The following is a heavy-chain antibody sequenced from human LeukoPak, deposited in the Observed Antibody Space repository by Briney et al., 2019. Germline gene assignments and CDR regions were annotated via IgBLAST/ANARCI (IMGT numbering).Heavy chain of an antibody. D-gene: IGHD6-19*01. CDR1: GFIFSSHW. J-gene: IGHJ4*02. V-gene: IGHV3-74*03. CDR2: INNDGSST. Sequence: GGSLRLSCAASGFIFSSHWMHWVRQTPGKGLVWVSRINNDGSSTTYADSVKGRFTISRDNAKNTLYLQMNSLRAEDTAVYYCAGDRSGWYYFDYWGQGTLVTVSS. CDR3: AGDRSGWYYFDY.